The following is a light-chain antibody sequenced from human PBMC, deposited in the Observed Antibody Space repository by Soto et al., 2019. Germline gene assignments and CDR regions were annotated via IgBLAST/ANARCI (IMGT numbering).Light chain of an antibody. CDR2: GAS. V-gene: IGKV3-20*01. CDR3: HQYDSWT. Sequence: EILLTQSPGTLSLSPGERATLSCRASQSFNSIYLAWYRQKPGQAPRLLIYGASSRATGIPDRFSGSGSGTDFTLTVSRLEPEDFAVYYCHQYDSWTFGQGTKVDI. J-gene: IGKJ1*01. CDR1: QSFNSIY.